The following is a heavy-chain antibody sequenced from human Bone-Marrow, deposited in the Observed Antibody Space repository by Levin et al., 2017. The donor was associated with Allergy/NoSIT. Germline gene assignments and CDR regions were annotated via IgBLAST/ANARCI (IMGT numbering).Heavy chain of an antibody. CDR3: TRGSNSVDSSDFDN. J-gene: IGHJ4*02. V-gene: IGHV3-15*07. CDR2: IRSKSNGGSA. D-gene: IGHD5-12*01. CDR1: GFAFNKAW. Sequence: GGSLRLSCAASGFAFNKAWMNWVRQAPGKGLEWVGRIRSKSNGGSAEYATPVRGRFTISRDDSENALYLQMNGLESDDTAVYYCTRGSNSVDSSDFDNWGQGTLVTVSS.